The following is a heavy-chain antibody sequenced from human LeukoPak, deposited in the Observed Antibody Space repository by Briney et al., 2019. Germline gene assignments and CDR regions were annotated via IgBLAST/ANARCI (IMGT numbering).Heavy chain of an antibody. CDR3: AKDTYYYDSSGYPHPDY. CDR2: ISYDGSNK. D-gene: IGHD3-22*01. V-gene: IGHV3-30*18. J-gene: IGHJ4*02. Sequence: PGRFLRLSCAASGFTFSSYGMHWVRQAPGKGLEWVAVISYDGSNKYYADSVKGRFTISRDNSKNTLYLQMNSLRAEDTAVYYCAKDTYYYDSSGYPHPDYWGQGTLVTVSS. CDR1: GFTFSSYG.